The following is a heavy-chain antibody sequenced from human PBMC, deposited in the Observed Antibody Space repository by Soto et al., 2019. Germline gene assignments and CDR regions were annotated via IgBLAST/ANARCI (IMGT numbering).Heavy chain of an antibody. CDR1: GYPVTAYY. Sequence: QLHLVQSGAVVKKPGASVTVSCSASGYPVTAYYMHWVRQAPGRGLEWMGGINPATGAAKYTQKFQGRVTMPGAPSTNTVYREPGGLTSEDTAVFFWARGGVVGVAGSAAFDMWGQGTLVTVSS. J-gene: IGHJ3*02. CDR2: INPATGAA. D-gene: IGHD3-3*01. V-gene: IGHV1-2*02. CDR3: ARGGVVGVAGSAAFDM.